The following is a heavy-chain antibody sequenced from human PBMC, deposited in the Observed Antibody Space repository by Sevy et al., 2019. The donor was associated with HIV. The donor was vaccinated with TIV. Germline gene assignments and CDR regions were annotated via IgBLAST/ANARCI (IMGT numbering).Heavy chain of an antibody. D-gene: IGHD6-6*01. V-gene: IGHV3-48*01. CDR3: ARGVAALPGYYYGLDV. CDR2: ISGSDTTI. J-gene: IGHJ6*02. CDR1: GFTFSSYS. Sequence: GGSLRLSCAASGFTFSSYSINWVRQAPGKGLEWVSYISGSDTTIYYADSVKGRFTISRDNAKNSLYLQMNSLRVEYTAVYYCARGVAALPGYYYGLDVWGQGTTVTVSS.